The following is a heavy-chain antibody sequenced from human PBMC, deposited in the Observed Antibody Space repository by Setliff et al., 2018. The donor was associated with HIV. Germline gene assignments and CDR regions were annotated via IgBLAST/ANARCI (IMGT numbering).Heavy chain of an antibody. J-gene: IGHJ4*02. V-gene: IGHV3-23*01. CDR1: GFTFSRYA. Sequence: GGSLRLSCAASGFTFSRYAMSWVRQAPGKGLEWVPSISGSGGSTYYAESVKGRFTISRDNSKNSLYLQMNSLRAEDTAVYYCARSRAAGFDYWGQGTLVTVSS. CDR2: ISGSGGST. CDR3: ARSRAAGFDY. D-gene: IGHD6-13*01.